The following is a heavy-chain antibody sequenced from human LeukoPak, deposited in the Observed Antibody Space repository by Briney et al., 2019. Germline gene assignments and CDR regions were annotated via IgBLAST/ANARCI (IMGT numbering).Heavy chain of an antibody. Sequence: GGSLRLSCAPSGFTFSSHWMHWVPQAPGKRRVWVSRINTDGSTTNYADSVKGRFTMSRDNAKNTLYLQMNSLRAEDTALYYCARGPVGAAGDFDCWGQGTLVTVAS. J-gene: IGHJ4*02. V-gene: IGHV3-74*01. CDR1: GFTFSSHW. CDR3: ARGPVGAAGDFDC. D-gene: IGHD1-26*01. CDR2: INTDGSTT.